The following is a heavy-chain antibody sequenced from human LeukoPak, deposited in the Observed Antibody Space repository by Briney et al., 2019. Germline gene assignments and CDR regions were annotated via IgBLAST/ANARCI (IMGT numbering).Heavy chain of an antibody. V-gene: IGHV1-69*13. CDR1: GGTFSSYA. J-gene: IGHJ6*03. D-gene: IGHD3-10*01. CDR2: IIPIFGTA. CDR3: ARDRRGLWFGELYYYYMDV. Sequence: ASVKVSCKASGGTFSSYAISWVRQAPGQGLEWMGGIIPIFGTANYAQKFQGRVTITADESTSTAYMELSSLRSDDTAVYYCARDRRGLWFGELYYYYMDVWGKGTTVTISS.